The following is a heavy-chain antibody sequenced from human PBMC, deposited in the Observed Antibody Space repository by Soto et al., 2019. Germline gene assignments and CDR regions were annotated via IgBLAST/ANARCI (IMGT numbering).Heavy chain of an antibody. CDR3: TRGASRDSSARGWFDP. V-gene: IGHV3-21*01. D-gene: IGHD6-13*01. Sequence: GGSLRLSCAASGLTFRSFTMNWVRQAPGKGLEWVSTISSNSAYIYYTDALRGRFTISRDNAKNSLHLQMNSLRAEDTAVYYCTRGASRDSSARGWFDPWGPGTLVTVSS. CDR2: ISSNSAYI. J-gene: IGHJ5*02. CDR1: GLTFRSFT.